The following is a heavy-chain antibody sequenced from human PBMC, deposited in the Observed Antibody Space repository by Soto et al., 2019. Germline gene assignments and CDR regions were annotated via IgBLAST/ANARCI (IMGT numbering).Heavy chain of an antibody. V-gene: IGHV3-13*04. CDR3: ARAIGPTLFDY. CDR2: IGTAGDT. J-gene: IGHJ4*02. Sequence: PGGSLRLSCSVSGFTFSSYDMHWVRQGPGKGLEWVSAIGTAGDTNYAGSVKGRFTISRENAKNSLYLQMNSLRAGDTAIYFCARAIGPTLFDYWGQGTLVTVSS. D-gene: IGHD3-22*01. CDR1: GFTFSSYD.